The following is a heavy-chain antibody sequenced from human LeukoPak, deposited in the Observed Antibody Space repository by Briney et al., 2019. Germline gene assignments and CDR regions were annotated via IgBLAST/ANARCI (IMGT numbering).Heavy chain of an antibody. CDR3: ARARRSITMIVVIKYFDL. CDR2: IKQDGSEK. V-gene: IGHV3-7*03. Sequence: GGSLRLSCAASGFTFSSYWMSWVRQAPGKRLEWVANIKQDGSEKYYVDSVKGRFTISRDNAKNSLYLQMNSLRAEDTAVYYCARARRSITMIVVIKYFDLWGRGTLVTVSS. CDR1: GFTFSSYW. D-gene: IGHD3-22*01. J-gene: IGHJ2*01.